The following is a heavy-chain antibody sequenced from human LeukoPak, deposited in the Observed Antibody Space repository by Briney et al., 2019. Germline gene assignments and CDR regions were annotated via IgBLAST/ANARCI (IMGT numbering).Heavy chain of an antibody. CDR1: GFTFRTSG. Sequence: GGSLRLSCAASGFTFRTSGMNWVRQAPGKGLEWVSYISSSGTTISYAQSVKGRFTISRDNSKNTLYLQMNSLRAEDTAIYYCAKNGDRGAYCSGGSCYPYYYYNMDVWGKGTTVTISS. D-gene: IGHD2-15*01. J-gene: IGHJ6*03. V-gene: IGHV3-48*01. CDR3: AKNGDRGAYCSGGSCYPYYYYNMDV. CDR2: ISSSGTTI.